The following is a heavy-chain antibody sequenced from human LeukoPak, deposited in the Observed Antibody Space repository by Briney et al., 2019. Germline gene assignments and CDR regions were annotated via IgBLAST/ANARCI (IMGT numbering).Heavy chain of an antibody. Sequence: PGGSLRLSCAASGFTFSSYGIHLVRQAPGKGLEWVAFIRYDGSNKYYADSVKGRFTVSRDNSKNTLYLQMNSLRAEDTAVYYCAKSNSWNPPDAFDIWGQGTMVTVSS. D-gene: IGHD1-20*01. CDR3: AKSNSWNPPDAFDI. J-gene: IGHJ3*02. CDR1: GFTFSSYG. CDR2: IRYDGSNK. V-gene: IGHV3-30*02.